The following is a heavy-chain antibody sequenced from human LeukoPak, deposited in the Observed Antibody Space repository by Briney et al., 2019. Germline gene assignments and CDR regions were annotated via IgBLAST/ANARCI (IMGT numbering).Heavy chain of an antibody. V-gene: IGHV4-59*01. J-gene: IGHJ6*03. CDR1: GGSISSYY. CDR2: IYYSGST. CDR3: ARGSSSWYNLNYYYMDV. D-gene: IGHD6-13*01. Sequence: SETLSLTCTVSGGSISSYYWSWIRQPPGKGLEWIGYIYYSGSTNYNPSLKSRVTISVDTSKNQFSLKLSSVTAADTAVYYCARGSSSWYNLNYYYMDVWGKGTTVTVSS.